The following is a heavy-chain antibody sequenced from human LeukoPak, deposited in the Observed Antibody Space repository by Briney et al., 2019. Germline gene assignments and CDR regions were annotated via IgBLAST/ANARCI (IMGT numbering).Heavy chain of an antibody. D-gene: IGHD6-6*01. V-gene: IGHV3-33*01. Sequence: GGSLRLSCAAPGFTFSSYGMHWVRQAPGKGLEWVAVIWYDGSNKYYADSVKGRFTISRDNSKNTLYLQMNSLRAEDTAVYYCARDLYSSSSWWFDPWGQGTLVTVSS. CDR1: GFTFSSYG. CDR3: ARDLYSSSSWWFDP. J-gene: IGHJ5*02. CDR2: IWYDGSNK.